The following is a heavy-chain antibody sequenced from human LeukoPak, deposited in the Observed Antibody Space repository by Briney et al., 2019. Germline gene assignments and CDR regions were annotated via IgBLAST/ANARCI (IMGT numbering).Heavy chain of an antibody. V-gene: IGHV3-23*01. CDR2: INDSGAVT. Sequence: GGSLRLSCAASGFTFNSYAMSWVRQAPGKGLEWVSDINDSGAVTFYADSVKGRFTISRDNSRNTLYLQMNSLRAEDTAVYYCAKDLYGSGSYQIRLFDYWGQGTLVTVSS. CDR3: AKDLYGSGSYQIRLFDY. J-gene: IGHJ4*02. CDR1: GFTFNSYA. D-gene: IGHD3-10*01.